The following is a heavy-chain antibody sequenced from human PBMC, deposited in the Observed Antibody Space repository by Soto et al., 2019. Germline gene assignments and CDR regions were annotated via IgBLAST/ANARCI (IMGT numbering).Heavy chain of an antibody. J-gene: IGHJ5*02. CDR2: ITSSGGPT. V-gene: IGHV3-23*01. CDR1: GFPFSTYE. CDR3: VKGGWLDD. Sequence: EVQLLESGGGLIQPGGSLRLSCAASGFPFSTYELTWARQSPGKGLEWVAFITSSGGPTYYADSVMCRFTISRDNSKNTLYLQMDSLRVEDTSRYYCVKGGWLDDWGQGTLGTVSS.